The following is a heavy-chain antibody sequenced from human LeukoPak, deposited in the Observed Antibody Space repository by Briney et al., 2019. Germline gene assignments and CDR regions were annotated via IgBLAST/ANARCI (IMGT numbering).Heavy chain of an antibody. D-gene: IGHD1-26*01. J-gene: IGHJ4*02. CDR1: GGTFSSYA. CDR3: ARDYSGSYSFDY. CDR2: IIPIFGTA. V-gene: IGHV1-69*13. Sequence: SVKVSCKASGGTFSSYAISWVRQAPGPGLEWMGGIIPIFGTANYAQKFQGRVTITADESTSTAYMELSSLRSEDTAVYYCARDYSGSYSFDYWGQGTLVTVSS.